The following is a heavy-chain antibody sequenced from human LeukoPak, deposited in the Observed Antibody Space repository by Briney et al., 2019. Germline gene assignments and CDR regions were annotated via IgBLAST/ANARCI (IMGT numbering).Heavy chain of an antibody. CDR1: GFTFTNAW. CDR3: STRGTSTTGDALDI. J-gene: IGHJ3*02. CDR2: IKSKSIGGRT. Sequence: GGSLRLSCVGSGFTFTNAWMSWVRQAPGKGLEWIGRIKSKSIGGRTDYAAPVKGRFTISRDDSQNTLYLQLSRLTAEDTALYYCSTRGTSTTGDALDIWAKGQWSPFLQ. V-gene: IGHV3-15*01. D-gene: IGHD1-14*01.